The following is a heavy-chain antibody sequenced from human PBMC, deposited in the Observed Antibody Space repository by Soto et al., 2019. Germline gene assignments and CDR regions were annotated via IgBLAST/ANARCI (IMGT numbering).Heavy chain of an antibody. Sequence: ASVKVSCKASGYTFTGHDINWVRQATGQGLEWMGWMNPSNGRTGYAQKFQGRVTMTRNTAISTAYMELSSLRSDDTALYYCARGPPVDYCSPTTCPEEYYSYMAVWGKGTTVTVS. V-gene: IGHV1-8*01. J-gene: IGHJ6*03. D-gene: IGHD2-2*01. CDR2: MNPSNGRT. CDR3: ARGPPVDYCSPTTCPEEYYSYMAV. CDR1: GYTFTGHD.